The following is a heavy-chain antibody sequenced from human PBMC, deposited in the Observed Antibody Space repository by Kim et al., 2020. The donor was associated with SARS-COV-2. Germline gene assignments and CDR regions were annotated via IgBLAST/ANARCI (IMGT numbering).Heavy chain of an antibody. CDR2: IHHSGDT. CDR1: SGSIRTYY. D-gene: IGHD6-13*01. Sequence: SETLSLTCSVSSGSIRTYYWSWIRQSPNKGLEWIGCIHHSGDTKYNPSLKSRLTISLDTSKSQYSLNLTSVTAADTAVYYCVGSRSWYEDRGYWFDPWGQGTRVTVSS. V-gene: IGHV4-59*01. J-gene: IGHJ5*02. CDR3: VGSRSWYEDRGYWFDP.